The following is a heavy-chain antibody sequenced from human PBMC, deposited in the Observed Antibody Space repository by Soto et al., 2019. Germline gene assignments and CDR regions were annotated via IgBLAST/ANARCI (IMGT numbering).Heavy chain of an antibody. CDR2: ISAYNGNT. D-gene: IGHD3-16*02. V-gene: IGHV1-18*01. Sequence: ASVKVSCKASGYTFTSYGISWVRQAPGQGLEWMGWISAYNGNTNYAQKLQGRVTMTTDTSTSTAYMELRSLRSDDTAMYYCARGYYDYNWGRYRGEAFDIWGQGTMDIVSS. CDR1: GYTFTSYG. J-gene: IGHJ3*02. CDR3: ARGYYDYNWGRYRGEAFDI.